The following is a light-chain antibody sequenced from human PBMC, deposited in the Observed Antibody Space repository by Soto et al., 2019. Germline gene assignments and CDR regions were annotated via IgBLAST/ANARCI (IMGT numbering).Light chain of an antibody. CDR1: QSVSSN. V-gene: IGKV3-15*01. J-gene: IGKJ2*01. Sequence: EIVMTQSPATLSVSPGERAILSCRASQSVSSNLAWYQQKPGQAPRLLFYGASTRATGIPARFSGSGSGTEFTLTISSLQSEDFAVYYCQQYDNWPPYTFGQGTKLQIK. CDR2: GAS. CDR3: QQYDNWPPYT.